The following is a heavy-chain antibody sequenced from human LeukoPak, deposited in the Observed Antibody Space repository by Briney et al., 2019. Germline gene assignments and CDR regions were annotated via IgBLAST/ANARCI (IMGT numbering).Heavy chain of an antibody. Sequence: GGSLRLSCAASGFTFSNYWMGWIRQAPGKGLEWVANIKEDGGDTYYVGSVRGRFTISRDNAKNLLYLQMNSLRVEDTAVYYCARDGPVARQDYWGRGTLVTVSS. CDR2: IKEDGGDT. V-gene: IGHV3-7*01. D-gene: IGHD6-19*01. CDR3: ARDGPVARQDY. CDR1: GFTFSNYW. J-gene: IGHJ4*02.